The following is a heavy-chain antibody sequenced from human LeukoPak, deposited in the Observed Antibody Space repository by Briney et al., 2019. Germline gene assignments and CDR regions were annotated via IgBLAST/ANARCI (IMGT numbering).Heavy chain of an antibody. CDR3: APEGGYSYDY. J-gene: IGHJ4*02. Sequence: GGSLRLSCAASGFPFSTYWMHWVRHVPGKGLLWVSRINSDGSTTNYADAVKGRFTISRDNAKNTLYLEMHSLRAEDTAVYYCAPEGGYSYDYWGQGTLVTVSS. CDR2: INSDGSTT. V-gene: IGHV3-74*01. D-gene: IGHD5-18*01. CDR1: GFPFSTYW.